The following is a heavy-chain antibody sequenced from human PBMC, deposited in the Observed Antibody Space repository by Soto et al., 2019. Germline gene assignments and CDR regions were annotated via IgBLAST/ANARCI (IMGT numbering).Heavy chain of an antibody. CDR3: ATRRSSGPA. J-gene: IGHJ5*02. CDR1: GESISSNW. V-gene: IGHV4-4*02. CDR2: IYHSGRT. Sequence: QVQLQESGPGLVEPSGTLSLRRTVSGESISSNWWTWVRQPPGKGLEWIGEIYHSGRTNYNPSLKSRITISVDESKDHFSLKLSSVTAADTAVYYCATRRSSGPAWCQGTLVTISS. D-gene: IGHD2-8*02.